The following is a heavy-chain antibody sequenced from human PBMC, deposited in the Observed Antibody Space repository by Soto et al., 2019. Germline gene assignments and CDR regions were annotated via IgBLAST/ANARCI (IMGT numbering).Heavy chain of an antibody. V-gene: IGHV3-30*03. Sequence: GGSLRLSCVGSGFTFSSYGMHWVRQAPGKGLECVAVISDTGSSHYYAASVEGRFTISRENSKNTLSLHMDRLRVEDTAVYYCARRSAAGTSFDYWGQGTLVTVSS. CDR2: ISDTGSSH. D-gene: IGHD6-13*01. CDR1: GFTFSSYG. J-gene: IGHJ4*02. CDR3: ARRSAAGTSFDY.